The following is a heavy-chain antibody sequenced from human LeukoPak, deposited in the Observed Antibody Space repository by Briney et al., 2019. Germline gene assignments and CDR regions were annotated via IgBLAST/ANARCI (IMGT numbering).Heavy chain of an antibody. D-gene: IGHD3-16*01. Sequence: GGPLRLSCAASGFTFSTYWMTWVRQAPGKGLDWVANIKEDGSEKYYVDSVKGRFTISRDNTKNSLFLQMNSLRAEDTAVYYCARGDYPSDYWGQGTLVTVSS. CDR3: ARGDYPSDY. CDR1: GFTFSTYW. CDR2: IKEDGSEK. J-gene: IGHJ4*02. V-gene: IGHV3-7*05.